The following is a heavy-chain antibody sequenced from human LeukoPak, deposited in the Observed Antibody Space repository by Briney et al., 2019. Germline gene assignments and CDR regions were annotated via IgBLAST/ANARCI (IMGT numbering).Heavy chain of an antibody. Sequence: GGSLRLSCAASGFTFSRYVINWVRQAPGKGLEWVSVIYSGGSTYYADSVKGRFTISRDNSKNTLYLQMNSLRAEDTAVYYCARDYYDSSGYYGYFDYWGQGTLVTVSS. CDR2: IYSGGST. CDR3: ARDYYDSSGYYGYFDY. D-gene: IGHD3-22*01. CDR1: GFTFSRYV. J-gene: IGHJ4*02. V-gene: IGHV3-66*01.